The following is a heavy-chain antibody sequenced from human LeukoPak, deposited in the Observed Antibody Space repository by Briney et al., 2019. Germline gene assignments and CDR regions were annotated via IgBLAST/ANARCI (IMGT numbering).Heavy chain of an antibody. D-gene: IGHD3-9*01. CDR1: GGSISSSSYY. CDR3: AREKVLRYFDWLLNDAFDI. CDR2: IYYSGST. V-gene: IGHV4-39*07. J-gene: IGHJ3*02. Sequence: SETLSLTCTVSGGSISSSSYYWGWIRQPPGKGLEWIGSIYYSGSTYYNPSLKSRVTISVDTSKNQFSLKLSSVTAADTAVYYCAREKVLRYFDWLLNDAFDIWGQGTMVTVSS.